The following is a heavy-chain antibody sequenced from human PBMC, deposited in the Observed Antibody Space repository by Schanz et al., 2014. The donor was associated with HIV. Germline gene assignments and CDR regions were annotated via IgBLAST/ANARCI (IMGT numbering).Heavy chain of an antibody. CDR2: ISSSSSTI. CDR1: GFTFSSYV. J-gene: IGHJ6*02. D-gene: IGHD2-15*01. CDR3: ARGSGPYYYYYGMDV. Sequence: VQLVESGGRVVQPGRSLRLSCAASGFTFSSYVMHWVRQAPGKGLEWVSYISSSSSTIYYADSVKGRFTISRDNAKNSLYLQMNSLRAEDTAVYYCARGSGPYYYYYGMDVWGQGTTVTVSS. V-gene: IGHV3-48*01.